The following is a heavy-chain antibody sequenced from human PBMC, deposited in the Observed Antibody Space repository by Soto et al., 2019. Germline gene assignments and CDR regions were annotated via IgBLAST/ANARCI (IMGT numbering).Heavy chain of an antibody. D-gene: IGHD2-2*01. J-gene: IGHJ6*02. Sequence: GESLKISCQGSGYNFASYWISWVRQMPGKGLEWMGRIDPIDSYTNYSPSFQGHVTISADKSISTAYLQWSSLKASDTAMYYCARRYCSSASCPRNYYGMDVWGQGTTVTVSS. CDR3: ARRYCSSASCPRNYYGMDV. V-gene: IGHV5-10-1*01. CDR2: IDPIDSYT. CDR1: GYNFASYW.